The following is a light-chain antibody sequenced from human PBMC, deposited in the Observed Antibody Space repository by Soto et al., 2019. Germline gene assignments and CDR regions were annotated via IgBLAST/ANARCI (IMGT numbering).Light chain of an antibody. Sequence: QSVLTQPPSVSAAPGQKVTISCSGSSSNIGSNYVSWYQQLPGTAPKLLIYDNNERPSGIPDRFSGSKPGTSATLGITGLQTGDEADYYCGPWDSRLTAVVFGGGTKLTVL. CDR3: GPWDSRLTAVV. J-gene: IGLJ2*01. CDR2: DNN. V-gene: IGLV1-51*01. CDR1: SSNIGSNY.